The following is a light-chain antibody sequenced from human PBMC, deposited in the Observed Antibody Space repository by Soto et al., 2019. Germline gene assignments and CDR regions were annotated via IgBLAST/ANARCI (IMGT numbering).Light chain of an antibody. CDR1: SSDVGGYNY. CDR3: SSYTSSSTEV. Sequence: QSVLTQPASVSGSPGQSITISCTGTSSDVGGYNYVSWYQQHPGKAPKLLIYEVSNQPSGVSNRFSGSKSGNTVSLTISGHQAEDEADYYCSSYTSSSTEVFGTGTKLTVL. CDR2: EVS. V-gene: IGLV2-14*01. J-gene: IGLJ1*01.